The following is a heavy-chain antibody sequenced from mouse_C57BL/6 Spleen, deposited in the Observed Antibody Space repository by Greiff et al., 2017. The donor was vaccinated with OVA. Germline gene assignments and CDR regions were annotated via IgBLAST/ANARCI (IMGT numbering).Heavy chain of an antibody. Sequence: VKLQQSGPELVKPGASVKISCKASGYAFSSSWMNWVKQRPGKGLEWIGRIYPGDGDTNYNGKFKGKAPLTVDQSSSKTYMQLRSRTAEDSAVYFCASPRRNGSNSWFAYWGKGTLVTVSA. CDR3: ASPRRNGSNSWFAY. CDR1: GYAFSSSW. J-gene: IGHJ3*01. V-gene: IGHV1-82*01. CDR2: IYPGDGDT. D-gene: IGHD1-1*01.